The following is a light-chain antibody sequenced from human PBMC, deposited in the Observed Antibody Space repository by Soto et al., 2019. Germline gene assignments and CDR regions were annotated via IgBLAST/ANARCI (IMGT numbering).Light chain of an antibody. Sequence: ELVLTQSPGTVSLSPGERATLSCRASQSVSSSYLAWYQQKPGQAPRLLIYGASNRAAGIPDRFSGSGSGTDFTLTISRLEPEDFAVYYCQQYGGSSRTFGQGPKVEIK. V-gene: IGKV3-20*01. CDR2: GAS. CDR3: QQYGGSSRT. J-gene: IGKJ1*01. CDR1: QSVSSSY.